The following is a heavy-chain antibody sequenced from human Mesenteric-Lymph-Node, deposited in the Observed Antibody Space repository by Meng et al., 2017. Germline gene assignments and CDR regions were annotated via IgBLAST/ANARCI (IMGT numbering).Heavy chain of an antibody. D-gene: IGHD6-19*01. J-gene: IGHJ4*02. CDR3: VRRLSVTGAPLDF. CDR1: GYSFTSYW. V-gene: IGHV5-51*01. CDR2: IYPADSDT. Sequence: GESLKISCKGSGYSFTSYWIGWVRQMPGKGLEWMGIIYPADSDTRYSPSFQGQVTISADKSISTAYLQWSSLKASDAAMYYCVRRLSVTGAPLDFWGQGTLVTVSS.